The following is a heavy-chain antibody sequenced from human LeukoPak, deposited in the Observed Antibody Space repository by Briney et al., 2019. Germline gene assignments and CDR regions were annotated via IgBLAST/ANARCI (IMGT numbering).Heavy chain of an antibody. V-gene: IGHV3-23*01. CDR2: ISVSGGIA. CDR1: GFTFSSYG. CDR3: AKEGDSSGYYYPGAFDI. Sequence: GGSLRLSCAASGFTFSSYGITWVRQAPGKGLEWVSAISVSGGIAYYADSVKGRFTISRDNSKNTLYLQMNSLRAEDTAVYYCAKEGDSSGYYYPGAFDIWGQGTMVTVSS. J-gene: IGHJ3*02. D-gene: IGHD3-22*01.